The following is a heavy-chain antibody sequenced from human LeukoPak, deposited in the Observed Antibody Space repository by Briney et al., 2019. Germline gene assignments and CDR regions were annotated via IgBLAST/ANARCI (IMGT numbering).Heavy chain of an antibody. V-gene: IGHV4-4*07. CDR1: GYSISSGYY. Sequence: SETQSLTCAVSGYSISSGYYWSWIRQPAGKGLEWIGRIYTSGSTNYNASLKSRVTMSVDTSKNQFSLKLSSVTAAPTAVYYCARAARLSSYYYYYMDVWGKGTTVTVSS. CDR3: ARAARLSSYYYYYMDV. J-gene: IGHJ6*03. CDR2: IYTSGST. D-gene: IGHD6-6*01.